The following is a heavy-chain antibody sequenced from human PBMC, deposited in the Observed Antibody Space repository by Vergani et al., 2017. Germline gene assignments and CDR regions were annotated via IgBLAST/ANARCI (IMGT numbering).Heavy chain of an antibody. J-gene: IGHJ4*02. CDR1: GFTFSTFN. CDR3: ARELFHSGAGSPQRRGPWDY. CDR2: ISSDGKST. D-gene: IGHD3-10*01. V-gene: IGHV3-64*01. Sequence: LESGGGLVQPGGSIRLSCFGSGFTFSTFNMHWVRQIPGKGLEYISGISSDGKSTNYAKSVKGRFIVTRDNSKNSLHLQMGNLRVEDTGIYYCARELFHSGAGSPQRRGPWDYWGQGVLVTVSS.